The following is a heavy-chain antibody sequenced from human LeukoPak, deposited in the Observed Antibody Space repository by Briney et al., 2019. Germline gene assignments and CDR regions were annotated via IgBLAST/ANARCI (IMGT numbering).Heavy chain of an antibody. CDR1: GVSISSSYS. CDR3: ARALNYYYDSSGYLGY. CDR2: ISRIGGST. Sequence: ETLSLTCTVSGVSISSSYSYWGWIRQPPGMGLEWVSGISRIGGSTHYADSVKGRFTISRDNSKNILYLQMNSLRAEDTAVYYCARALNYYYDSSGYLGYWGQGTLVTVSS. J-gene: IGHJ4*02. D-gene: IGHD3-22*01. V-gene: IGHV3-23*01.